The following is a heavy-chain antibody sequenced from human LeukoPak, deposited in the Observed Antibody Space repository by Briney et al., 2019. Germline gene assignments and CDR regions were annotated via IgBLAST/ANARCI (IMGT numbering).Heavy chain of an antibody. CDR2: IPHDGSNK. V-gene: IGHV3-30*03. D-gene: IGHD1-26*01. Sequence: TGGSLRLSCAASGFTFSSYGMYWVRQAPGKGLEWVAVIPHDGSNKYYADSVKGRFTISRDNAKNALYLQMNSLRVEDTAVYYCAADHGGSYFPTRFDYWGQGTLVTVSS. J-gene: IGHJ4*02. CDR1: GFTFSSYG. CDR3: AADHGGSYFPTRFDY.